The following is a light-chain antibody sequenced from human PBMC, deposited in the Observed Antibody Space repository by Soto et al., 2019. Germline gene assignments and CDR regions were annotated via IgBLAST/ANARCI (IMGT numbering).Light chain of an antibody. V-gene: IGLV2-11*01. CDR2: EVN. J-gene: IGLJ3*02. CDR1: SSDVGGYNY. Sequence: QSALIQPRSVSGSPGQSVTISCTGTSSDVGGYNYVSWYQEHPGKAPKLMIFEVNKRPSGVSYRFSGSKSGNTASLTISALQAEDEADYFCCSYAGNRRVFGGGTKLTVL. CDR3: CSYAGNRRV.